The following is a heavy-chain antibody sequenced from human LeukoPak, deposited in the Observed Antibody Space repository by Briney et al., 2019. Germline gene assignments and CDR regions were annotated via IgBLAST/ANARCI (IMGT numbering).Heavy chain of an antibody. CDR2: INHSGST. CDR3: ATRSYYYGSGLDDY. D-gene: IGHD3-10*01. CDR1: GGSFSGYY. J-gene: IGHJ4*02. Sequence: SETLSLTCAVYGGSFSGYYWSWIRQPPGKGLEWIGEINHSGSTNYNPSLKSRVTISVDTSKNQFSLKLSSVTAADTAVYYCATRSYYYGSGLDDYWDQGTLVTVSS. V-gene: IGHV4-34*01.